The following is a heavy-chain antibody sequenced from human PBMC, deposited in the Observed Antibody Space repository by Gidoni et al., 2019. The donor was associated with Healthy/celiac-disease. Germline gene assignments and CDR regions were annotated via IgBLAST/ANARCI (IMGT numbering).Heavy chain of an antibody. V-gene: IGHV3-30-3*01. Sequence: QVQLVESGRGVVQPGRSLRLSCAASGFTFSSYAMHWVRQAPGKGLGWVAVISYDGSNKYYADSVKGRFTISRDNSKNTLYLQMNGLRAEDTAVYYCASQWIQLWLVDYWGQGTLVTVSS. CDR1: GFTFSSYA. CDR3: ASQWIQLWLVDY. D-gene: IGHD5-18*01. CDR2: ISYDGSNK. J-gene: IGHJ4*02.